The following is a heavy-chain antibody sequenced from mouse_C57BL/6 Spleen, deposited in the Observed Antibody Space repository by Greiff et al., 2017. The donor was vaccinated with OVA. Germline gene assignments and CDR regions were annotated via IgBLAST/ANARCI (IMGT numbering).Heavy chain of an antibody. CDR3: ARGRGYSNYVDYFDY. CDR2: ISYSGST. CDR1: GYSITSGYD. Sequence: EVHLVESGPGMVKPSQSLSLTCTVTGYSITSGYDWHWIRHFPGNKLEWMGYISYSGSTNYNPSLKSRISITHDTSKNHFFLKLNSVTTEDTATYYCARGRGYSNYVDYFDYWGQGTTLTVSS. J-gene: IGHJ2*01. D-gene: IGHD2-5*01. V-gene: IGHV3-1*01.